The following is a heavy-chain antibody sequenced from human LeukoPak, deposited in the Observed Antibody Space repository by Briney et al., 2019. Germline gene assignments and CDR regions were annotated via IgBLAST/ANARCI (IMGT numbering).Heavy chain of an antibody. J-gene: IGHJ3*02. V-gene: IGHV1-69*01. CDR2: IIPIFGTA. CDR1: GGTFSSYA. D-gene: IGHD3-16*02. Sequence: SVKVSCKASGGTFSSYAISWVRQAPGQGLEWMGGIIPIFGTANYAQKVQGRVTITADESTSTAYMELSSMRSEDTAVYYCASPTTDYDYVWGSYRVDAFDIWGQGTMVTVSS. CDR3: ASPTTDYDYVWGSYRVDAFDI.